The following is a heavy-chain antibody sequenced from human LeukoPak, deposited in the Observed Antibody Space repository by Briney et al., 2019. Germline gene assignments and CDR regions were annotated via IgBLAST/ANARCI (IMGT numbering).Heavy chain of an antibody. CDR3: ARGPPYGSGTMDV. D-gene: IGHD3-10*01. V-gene: IGHV3-30-3*01. J-gene: IGHJ6*02. CDR1: GFAFSSYA. Sequence: GGSLRLSCAASGFAFSSYAMHWVRQAPGKGLEWVAVISYDGSNKYYADSVKGRFTISRDNSKNTLYLQMNSLRAEDTAVYYCARGPPYGSGTMDVWGQGTTVTVSS. CDR2: ISYDGSNK.